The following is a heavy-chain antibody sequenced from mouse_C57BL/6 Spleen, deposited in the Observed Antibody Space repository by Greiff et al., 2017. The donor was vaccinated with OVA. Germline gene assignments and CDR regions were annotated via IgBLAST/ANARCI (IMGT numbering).Heavy chain of an antibody. J-gene: IGHJ3*01. CDR2: IYPRSGNT. V-gene: IGHV1-81*01. Sequence: QVQLQQSGAELARPGASVKLSKASGYTFTSYGLSWVKQRTGQGLEWIGEIYPRSGNTYYNEKFKGKATLTADKSSSTAYMGLRSLTSEDSAVYFCARRDSWFAYWGQGTLVTVSA. CDR3: ARRDSWFAY. CDR1: GYTFTSYG. D-gene: IGHD3-3*01.